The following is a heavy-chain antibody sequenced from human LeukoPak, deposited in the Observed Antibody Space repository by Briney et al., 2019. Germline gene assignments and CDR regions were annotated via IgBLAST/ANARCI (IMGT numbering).Heavy chain of an antibody. CDR3: ARAGERIFDY. V-gene: IGHV3-48*03. J-gene: IGHJ4*02. Sequence: GSLRLSCAASGFTFSSYEMNWVRQAPGKGLEWVSFITGSGTIIYYADSVKGRFTISRDNAKNSLYLQMNSLRAEDTAVYYCARAGERIFDYWGQGTLVTVS. D-gene: IGHD7-27*01. CDR1: GFTFSSYE. CDR2: ITGSGTII.